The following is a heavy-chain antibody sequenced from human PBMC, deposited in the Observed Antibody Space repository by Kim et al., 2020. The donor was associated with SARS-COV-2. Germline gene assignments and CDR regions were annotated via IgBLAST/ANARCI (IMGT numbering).Heavy chain of an antibody. Sequence: GGSLRLSCAASGFTFDDYTMHWVRQAPGKGLEWVSLISWDGGSTYYADSVKGRFTISRDNSKNSLYLQMNSLRTEDTALYYCAKGPRVGAYYYYGMDVWGQGTTVTVSS. V-gene: IGHV3-43*01. CDR3: AKGPRVGAYYYYGMDV. CDR1: GFTFDDYT. CDR2: ISWDGGST. D-gene: IGHD2-15*01. J-gene: IGHJ6*02.